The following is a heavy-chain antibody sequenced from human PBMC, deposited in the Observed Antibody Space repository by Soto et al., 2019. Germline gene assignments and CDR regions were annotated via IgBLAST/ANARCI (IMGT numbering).Heavy chain of an antibody. D-gene: IGHD4-17*01. J-gene: IGHJ4*02. CDR1: GGSISSYY. CDR3: ARDNGDYDYDY. Sequence: SETLSLTCTVSGGSISSYYWSWIRQPPGKGLEWIGYIYYSGSTNYNPSLKSRVTISVDTSKNQFSLKLSSVTAADTAVYYCARDNGDYDYDYWGQGTLVTVSS. CDR2: IYYSGST. V-gene: IGHV4-59*01.